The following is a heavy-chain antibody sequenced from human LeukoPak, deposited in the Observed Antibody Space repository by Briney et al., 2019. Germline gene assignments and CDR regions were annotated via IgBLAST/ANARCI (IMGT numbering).Heavy chain of an antibody. CDR2: ISGSGGST. CDR3: AKRYCSSTSCYGY. D-gene: IGHD2-2*01. Sequence: GGSLRLSCAASGFTFSSYAMSRVRQAPGKGLEWVPAISGSGGSTYYADSVKGRFTISRDNSKNTLYLQMNSLRAEDTAVYYCAKRYCSSTSCYGYWGQGTLVTVSS. J-gene: IGHJ4*02. CDR1: GFTFSSYA. V-gene: IGHV3-23*01.